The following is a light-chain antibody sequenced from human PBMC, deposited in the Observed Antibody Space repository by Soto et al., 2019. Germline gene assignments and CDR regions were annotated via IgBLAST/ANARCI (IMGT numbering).Light chain of an antibody. CDR3: QSYDSSLVV. CDR2: VNK. Sequence: QSVLTQPPSVSGAPGQRVTISCTGSNSNIGADYGVHWYQQFPGTAPKLLIYVNKNRPSGVPDRFSGSKSGSSASLAITGLQTDDEADYYCQSYDSSLVVFGGGTKVTVL. J-gene: IGLJ2*01. V-gene: IGLV1-40*01. CDR1: NSNIGADYG.